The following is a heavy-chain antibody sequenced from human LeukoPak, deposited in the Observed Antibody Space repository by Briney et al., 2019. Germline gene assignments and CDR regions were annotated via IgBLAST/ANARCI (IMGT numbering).Heavy chain of an antibody. CDR3: ARQDYGEVN. CDR1: GGSISSYY. CDR2: IYHSGST. D-gene: IGHD4-17*01. J-gene: IGHJ4*02. Sequence: PSETLSLTCTVSGGSISSYYRSWLRQPPGKGLEWIGYIYHSGSTKYNPSLKSRVTISVETSKNQFSLKMSSVTAADTAVYYCARQDYGEVNWGQGTLVTISS. V-gene: IGHV4-59*01.